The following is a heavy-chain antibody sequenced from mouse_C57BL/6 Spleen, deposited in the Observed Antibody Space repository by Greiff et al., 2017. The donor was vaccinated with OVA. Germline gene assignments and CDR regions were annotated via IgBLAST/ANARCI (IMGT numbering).Heavy chain of an antibody. CDR1: GYTFTDYN. CDR3: AKDYGNYYWYFDV. D-gene: IGHD2-1*01. CDR2: INPNNGGT. V-gene: IGHV1-22*01. J-gene: IGHJ1*03. Sequence: EVKLMESGPELVKPGASVKMSCKASGYTFTDYNMHWVKQSHGKSLEWIGYINPNNGGTSYNQKFKGKATLTVNKSSSTAYMELRSLTSEDSAVYYCAKDYGNYYWYFDVWGTGTTVTVSS.